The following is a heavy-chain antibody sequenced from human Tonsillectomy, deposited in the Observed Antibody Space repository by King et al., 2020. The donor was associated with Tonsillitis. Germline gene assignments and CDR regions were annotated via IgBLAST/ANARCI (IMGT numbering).Heavy chain of an antibody. J-gene: IGHJ4*02. Sequence: QLVQSGAEVKKPGSSVKVSCKASGGTFSNYPISWVRQAPGEGLEWMGGIIPMFATPNYAQKSQGRVTITADESTNTANMELSSLRSDDTAVYYCARVVEPYGSVSYFFGYWGQGTLVTVSS. CDR3: ARVVEPYGSVSYFFGY. D-gene: IGHD3-10*01. V-gene: IGHV1-69*12. CDR1: GGTFSNYP. CDR2: IIPMFATP.